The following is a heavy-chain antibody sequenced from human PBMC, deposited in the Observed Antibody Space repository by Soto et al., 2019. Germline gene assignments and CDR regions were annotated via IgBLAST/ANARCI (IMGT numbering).Heavy chain of an antibody. CDR1: GGSFSGYY. CDR2: INHSGST. J-gene: IGHJ4*02. Sequence: PSETLSLTCAVYGGSFSGYYWSWIRQPPGKGLEWIGEINHSGSTNYNPSLKSRVTISVVTSKNQFSLKLRSVTAADTAMYYCAKVGGGGPVTAAIGRFDSWGQGTQVTVSS. D-gene: IGHD3-16*01. CDR3: AKVGGGGPVTAAIGRFDS. V-gene: IGHV4-34*01.